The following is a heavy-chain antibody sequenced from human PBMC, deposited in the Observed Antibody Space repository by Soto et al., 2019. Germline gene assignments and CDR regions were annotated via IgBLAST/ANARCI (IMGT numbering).Heavy chain of an antibody. Sequence: QVQLQESGPGLVKPSETLSLTCTVSGGSISSYFWSWIRQPPGKGLEWIGYFSYSGSTNYNPSLMSRVTISVDTSKNQFSLKLTSVTAADTAVYFCARTPALLLPYDCWGQGTLVTVSS. CDR3: ARTPALLLPYDC. CDR2: FSYSGST. CDR1: GGSISSYF. D-gene: IGHD5-12*01. V-gene: IGHV4-59*01. J-gene: IGHJ4*02.